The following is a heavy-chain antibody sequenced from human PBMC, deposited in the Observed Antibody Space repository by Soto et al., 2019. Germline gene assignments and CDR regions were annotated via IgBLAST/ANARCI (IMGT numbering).Heavy chain of an antibody. Sequence: GASVKVSCKASGGTFSSYAISWVRQAPGQGLGWMGGIIPIFGTANYAQKFQGRVTITADESTSTAYMELSSLRSEDTAVYYCASRSYDSSVLSKAGAFDIWGQGTMVTVSS. V-gene: IGHV1-69*13. D-gene: IGHD3-22*01. J-gene: IGHJ3*02. CDR1: GGTFSSYA. CDR2: IIPIFGTA. CDR3: ASRSYDSSVLSKAGAFDI.